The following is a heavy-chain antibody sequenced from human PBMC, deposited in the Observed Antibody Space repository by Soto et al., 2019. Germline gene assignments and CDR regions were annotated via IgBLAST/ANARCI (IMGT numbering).Heavy chain of an antibody. CDR2: IYYTGST. V-gene: IGHV4-59*12. D-gene: IGHD3-9*01. J-gene: IGHJ2*01. Sequence: QVQLQESGPGLVKPSETLSLTCTVSGGSISSYYWSWIRQPPGKGLEWIGYIYYTGSTNYNPSLKSRVTISVDTTQSQLSLQLSSVTAADTALYSCANFDGDFDHWGRGTLVTVSS. CDR1: GGSISSYY. CDR3: ANFDGDFDH.